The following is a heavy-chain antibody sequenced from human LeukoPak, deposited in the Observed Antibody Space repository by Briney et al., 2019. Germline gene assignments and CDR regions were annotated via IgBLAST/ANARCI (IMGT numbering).Heavy chain of an antibody. CDR2: IYYSGST. D-gene: IGHD6-13*01. Sequence: SETLSLTCSVSGGSISSGYWNWIRQPPGKGLEWIGSIYYSGSTYYNPSLKSRVTISVDTSKNQFSLKLSSVTAADTAVYYCASPYSLWGQGTLVTVSS. J-gene: IGHJ4*02. V-gene: IGHV4-59*05. CDR3: ASPYSL. CDR1: GGSISSGY.